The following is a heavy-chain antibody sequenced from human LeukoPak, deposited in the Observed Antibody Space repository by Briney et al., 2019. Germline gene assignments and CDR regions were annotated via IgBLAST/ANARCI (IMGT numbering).Heavy chain of an antibody. J-gene: IGHJ3*02. CDR1: GFTFSDYY. CDR3: AIDETRRYYDNSGYYPDAFDI. D-gene: IGHD3-22*01. V-gene: IGHV3-11*01. Sequence: NPGGSLRLSCAASGFTFSDYYMSWVRQAPGKGLEWISYISSRGTTIYYGDSVKGRFTISRDNAKSSLYLQMNSLRAEDTAVYYCAIDETRRYYDNSGYYPDAFDIWGQGTMVTVSS. CDR2: ISSRGTTI.